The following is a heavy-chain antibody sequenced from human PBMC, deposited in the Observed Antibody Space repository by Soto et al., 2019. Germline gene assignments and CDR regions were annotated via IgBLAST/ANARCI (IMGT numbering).Heavy chain of an antibody. CDR2: ISAYNGNT. CDR1: GYTFTSYG. V-gene: IGHV1-18*01. D-gene: IGHD3-10*01. Sequence: GSVKVSCKASGYTFTSYGISWVRQAPGQGLEWMGWISAYNGNTNYAQKLQGRVTMTTDTSTSTAYMELSSLRSEDTAVYYCARVPFRITMVRGTDYWGQGTLVTVSS. J-gene: IGHJ4*02. CDR3: ARVPFRITMVRGTDY.